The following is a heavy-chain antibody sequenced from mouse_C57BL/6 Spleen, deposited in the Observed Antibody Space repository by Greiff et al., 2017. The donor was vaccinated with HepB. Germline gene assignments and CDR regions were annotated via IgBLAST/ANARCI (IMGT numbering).Heavy chain of an antibody. J-gene: IGHJ2*01. D-gene: IGHD4-1*01. CDR1: GYTFTSYW. V-gene: IGHV1-53*01. Sequence: QVQLQQPGTELVKPGALVKLSCKASGYTFTSYWMHWVKQRPGQGLEWIGNINPSNGGTNYNEKFKSKATLTVDKSSSTAYMQLSSLTSEDSAVYYCARMNWDGYYFDYWGQGTTLTVSS. CDR2: INPSNGGT. CDR3: ARMNWDGYYFDY.